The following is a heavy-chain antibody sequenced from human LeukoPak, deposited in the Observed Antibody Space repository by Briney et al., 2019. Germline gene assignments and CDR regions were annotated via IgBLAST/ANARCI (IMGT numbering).Heavy chain of an antibody. CDR1: GYTFTSYG. CDR2: ISAYNGNT. V-gene: IGHV1-18*01. J-gene: IGHJ4*02. Sequence: ASVKVSCKASGYTFTSYGISWVRQAPGQGLEWMGWISAYNGNTNYAQKLQGRVTMTTDTSTSTAYMELRSLRSDDTAVYYCATGRDGYNYVGSFFDYWGQGTLVTVSS. CDR3: ATGRDGYNYVGSFFDY. D-gene: IGHD5-24*01.